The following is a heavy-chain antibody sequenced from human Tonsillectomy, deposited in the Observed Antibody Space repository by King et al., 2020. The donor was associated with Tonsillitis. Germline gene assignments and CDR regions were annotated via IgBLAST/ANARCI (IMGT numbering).Heavy chain of an antibody. CDR3: ARIREYSSSWYNWFDP. D-gene: IGHD6-13*01. Sequence: TLKESGPVLVKPTETLTLTCTVSGFSLSNARMGVSWIRQPPGKALEWLAHVFSNDGKSYSTSLKSRLTISKDTSKSQVVLTMTNMDPVDTATYYCARIREYSSSWYNWFDPWGQGTLVTVSS. CDR2: VFSNDGK. J-gene: IGHJ5*02. CDR1: GFSLSNARMG. V-gene: IGHV2-26*01.